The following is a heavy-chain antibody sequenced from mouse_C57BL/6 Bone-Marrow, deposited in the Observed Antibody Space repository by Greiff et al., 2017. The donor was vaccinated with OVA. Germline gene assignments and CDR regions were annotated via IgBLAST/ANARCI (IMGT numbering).Heavy chain of an antibody. Sequence: VQLQQPGAELVKPGASVKVSCKASGYTFTSYWMHWVKQRPGQGLEWIGRIHPSDSDTNYNQKFKGKATLTVDKSSSTAYMQLSSLISEDSAVYYCAILYGSSYRFAYWGQGTLVTVSA. D-gene: IGHD1-1*01. CDR2: IHPSDSDT. J-gene: IGHJ3*01. CDR3: AILYGSSYRFAY. V-gene: IGHV1-74*01. CDR1: GYTFTSYW.